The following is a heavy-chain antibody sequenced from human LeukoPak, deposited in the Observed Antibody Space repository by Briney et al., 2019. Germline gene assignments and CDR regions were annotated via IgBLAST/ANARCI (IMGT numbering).Heavy chain of an antibody. CDR3: ARVYSYGFSLFRDDAFDI. D-gene: IGHD5-18*01. CDR2: IYYSGST. CDR1: GGSISSSSYY. J-gene: IGHJ3*02. V-gene: IGHV4-39*01. Sequence: PSETLSLTCTVSGGSISSSSYYWGWIRQPPGKGLEWIGSIYYSGSTYYNPSLKSRVTISVDTSKNQFSLKLSSVTAADTAVYYCARVYSYGFSLFRDDAFDIWGQGTMVTVSS.